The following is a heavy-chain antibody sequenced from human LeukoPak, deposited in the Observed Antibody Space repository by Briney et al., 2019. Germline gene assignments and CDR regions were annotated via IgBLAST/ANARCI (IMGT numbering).Heavy chain of an antibody. CDR3: ARGHDSQEYSSSWYYYYYYMDV. Sequence: SETLSLTCTVSGGSISSSSYDWGWIRQPPGKGLEWIGSIYYSGSTYYNPSLKSRVTISVDTSKNQFSLKLSSVTAADTAVYYRARGHDSQEYSSSWYYYYYYMDVWGKGTTVTVSS. CDR2: IYYSGST. J-gene: IGHJ6*03. CDR1: GGSISSSSYD. V-gene: IGHV4-39*07. D-gene: IGHD6-13*01.